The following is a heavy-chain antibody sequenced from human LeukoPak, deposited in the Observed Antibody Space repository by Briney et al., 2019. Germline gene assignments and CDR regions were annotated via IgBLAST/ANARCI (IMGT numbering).Heavy chain of an antibody. V-gene: IGHV1-18*01. J-gene: IGHJ6*03. D-gene: IGHD3-9*01. Sequence: ASVKVSCKASAYTFTSYGISWVRQAPGQGLEWMGWISAYNGNTNYAQKLQGRVTMTTDTSTSTAYMELRSLRSDDTAVYYCARHGILTGYYKDYYYYYYMDVWGKGTTVTVSS. CDR2: ISAYNGNT. CDR1: AYTFTSYG. CDR3: ARHGILTGYYKDYYYYYYMDV.